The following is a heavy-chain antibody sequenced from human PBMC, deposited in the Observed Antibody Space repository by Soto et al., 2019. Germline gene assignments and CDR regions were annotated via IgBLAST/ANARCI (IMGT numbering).Heavy chain of an antibody. D-gene: IGHD3-3*01. J-gene: IGHJ6*02. CDR3: AKDMMNKAYYDFWSGYPVRGMDV. V-gene: IGHV3-23*01. Sequence: GGSLRLSCAASGFTFSSYAMSWVRQAPGKGLEWVSAISGSGGSTYYADSVKGRFTISRDNSKNTLYLQMNSLRAEDTAVYYCAKDMMNKAYYDFWSGYPVRGMDVWGQGTTVTVSS. CDR2: ISGSGGST. CDR1: GFTFSSYA.